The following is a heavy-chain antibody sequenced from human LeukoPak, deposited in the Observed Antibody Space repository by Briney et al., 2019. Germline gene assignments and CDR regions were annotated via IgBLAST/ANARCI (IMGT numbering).Heavy chain of an antibody. CDR2: INPNGGGT. Sequence: ASVKVSCKASGYTFADCYVHWVRQAPGQGLEWVGWINPNGGGTKYAQRFQGRVTMTRDTSISTAYMELSRLRSDDTAVYYCARDVEVGGIDYWGQGTLVTVSS. CDR3: ARDVEVGGIDY. D-gene: IGHD6-19*01. J-gene: IGHJ4*02. CDR1: GYTFADCY. V-gene: IGHV1-2*02.